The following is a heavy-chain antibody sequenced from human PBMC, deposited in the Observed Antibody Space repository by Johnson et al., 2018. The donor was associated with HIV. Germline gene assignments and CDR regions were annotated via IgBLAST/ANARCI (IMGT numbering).Heavy chain of an antibody. CDR2: INWNGGNT. CDR3: ATAPYDDLWSGPDAFDI. Sequence: VQLVESGGGLVQPGGSLRLSCTASGFTVNSNYMSWVRQAPGKGLEWVSGINWNGGNTGYVDSVKGRFTISRDNAKNSLYRQMNGLRAEDTAVYYCATAPYDDLWSGPDAFDIWGQGTMVTVSS. J-gene: IGHJ3*02. D-gene: IGHD3-3*01. CDR1: GFTVNSNY. V-gene: IGHV3-20*04.